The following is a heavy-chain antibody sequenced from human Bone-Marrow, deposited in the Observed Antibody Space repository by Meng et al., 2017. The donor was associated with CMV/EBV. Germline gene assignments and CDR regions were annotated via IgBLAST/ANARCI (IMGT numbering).Heavy chain of an antibody. CDR2: ISSSSSYI. Sequence: GESLKISCAASGFTFSSYSMNWVRQAPGKGLEWVSSISSSSSYIYYADSVKGRFTISRDNAKNSLYLQMNSLRAEDTAVYYCARGSSWELLGGGDYWGQGPRVTGSS. CDR3: ARGSSWELLGGGDY. CDR1: GFTFSSYS. J-gene: IGHJ4*02. D-gene: IGHD1-26*01. V-gene: IGHV3-21*01.